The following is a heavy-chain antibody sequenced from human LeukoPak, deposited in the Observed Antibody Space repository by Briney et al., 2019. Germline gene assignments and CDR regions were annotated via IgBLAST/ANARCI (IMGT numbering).Heavy chain of an antibody. CDR3: ASTPGIAAAGTDFDY. CDR1: GYTFTSYG. J-gene: IGHJ4*02. Sequence: ASVKVSCKASGYTFTSYGISWMRQAPGQRLEWIGWISAYNGNTNYAQKLQGRVTMTTDTSTSTAYMELRSLRSDDTAVYYCASTPGIAAAGTDFDYWGQGTLVTVSS. D-gene: IGHD6-13*01. CDR2: ISAYNGNT. V-gene: IGHV1-18*01.